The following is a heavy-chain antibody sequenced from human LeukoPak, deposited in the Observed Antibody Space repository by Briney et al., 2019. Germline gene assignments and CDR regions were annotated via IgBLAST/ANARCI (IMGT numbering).Heavy chain of an antibody. CDR1: GGSISSSSYY. Sequence: SETLSLTCTVSGGSISSSSYYWGWIRQPPGKGLEWIGSIYYSGSTYYNPSLKSRVTISVDTSKNQFSLKLSSVTAADTAVYYCARDRVSSNYYYYGMDVWGQGTTVTVSS. CDR3: ARDRVSSNYYYYGMDV. V-gene: IGHV4-39*02. CDR2: IYYSGST. J-gene: IGHJ6*02. D-gene: IGHD3-10*01.